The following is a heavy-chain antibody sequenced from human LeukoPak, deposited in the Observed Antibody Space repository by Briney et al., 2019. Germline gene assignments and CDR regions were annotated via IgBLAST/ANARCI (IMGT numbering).Heavy chain of an antibody. CDR1: GITFSNYW. D-gene: IGHD6-19*01. CDR2: IKQDGSEK. CDR3: VRSYSSAWHRFDF. J-gene: IGHJ4*02. V-gene: IGHV3-7*02. Sequence: PGGSLRLSCAASGITFSNYWMNWVRQAPGRGLEWVANIKQDGSEKYYVGSVKGRFTISRDNSKNTLYLQMTSLRAEDTAVYHRVRSYSSAWHRFDFWGQGTLVTVSS.